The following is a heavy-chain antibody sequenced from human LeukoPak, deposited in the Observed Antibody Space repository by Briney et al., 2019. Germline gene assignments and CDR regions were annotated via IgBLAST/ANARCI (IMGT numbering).Heavy chain of an antibody. D-gene: IGHD3-10*01. Sequence: SETLSLTCTVSGTSISRHYWSWLRQSAGLGLEWLGYISTTGSTTYNPSLEGRVTMSEGTSQNQLSLTLSSVTAADTAVYFCARQDGLWVGDLGGWFDFWGQGIQVTVSS. CDR2: ISTTGST. J-gene: IGHJ5*01. CDR3: ARQDGLWVGDLGGWFDF. CDR1: GTSISRHY. V-gene: IGHV4-4*09.